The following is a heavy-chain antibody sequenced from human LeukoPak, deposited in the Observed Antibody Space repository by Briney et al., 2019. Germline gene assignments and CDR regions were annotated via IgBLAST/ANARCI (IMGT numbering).Heavy chain of an antibody. CDR3: ARGVCTSSYCYAGDYGMDV. CDR2: IFTGGST. D-gene: IGHD2-2*01. V-gene: IGHV4-4*08. J-gene: IGHJ6*02. CDR1: GGSISSYY. Sequence: PSETLSLTCTVSGGSISSYYWSWIRQPPGKGLEWIGYIFTGGSTNYNPSLKSRTTISLDTSKSQFSLTVSSVTAADTAVYYCARGVCTSSYCYAGDYGMDVWGQGTTVTVSS.